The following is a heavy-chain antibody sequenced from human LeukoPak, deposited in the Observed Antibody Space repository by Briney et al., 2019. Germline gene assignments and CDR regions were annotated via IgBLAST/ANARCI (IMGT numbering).Heavy chain of an antibody. Sequence: GGSLRLSCAGSGFTLSYSSMNWVRQAPGKGLEWVSYISSSSSTIYYADSVKGRFTISRDNAKNSLYLQMNSLRAEDTAVYYCARGAYYYEDWGQGTLVTVSS. CDR3: ARGAYYYED. CDR1: GFTLSYSS. D-gene: IGHD3-22*01. CDR2: ISSSSSTI. J-gene: IGHJ4*02. V-gene: IGHV3-48*01.